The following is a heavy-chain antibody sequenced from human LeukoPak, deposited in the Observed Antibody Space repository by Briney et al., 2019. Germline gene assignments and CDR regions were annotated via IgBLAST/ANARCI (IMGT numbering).Heavy chain of an antibody. CDR2: INPNSGGT. Sequence: GASVKVSCTASGYTFTDYYMHWVRQAPGQGLEWMGWINPNSGGTQSAQKLQGRVTMTRDTSISTAYMELSRLKSDDTAVYYCARMKGASAFDIWGQGTMVTVSS. CDR1: GYTFTDYY. J-gene: IGHJ3*02. V-gene: IGHV1-2*02. CDR3: ARMKGASAFDI.